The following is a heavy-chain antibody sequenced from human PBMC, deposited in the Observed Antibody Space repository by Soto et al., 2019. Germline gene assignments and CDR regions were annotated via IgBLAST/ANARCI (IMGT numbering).Heavy chain of an antibody. J-gene: IGHJ6*03. CDR2: IHGDNGNT. D-gene: IGHD5-18*01. CDR3: APEPVRQQLPPELYMGV. V-gene: IGHV1-3*01. CDR1: GYSFSTYA. Sequence: QVHLVQSGAEVKKPGASVKVSCKASGYSFSTYAMNWVRQAPGQGLEWMGWIHGDNGNTKYSQKFQGRVTITRDTTASPFRGYMELSSLRSEDTGVYYCAPEPVRQQLPPELYMGVWGEGTTVTVSS.